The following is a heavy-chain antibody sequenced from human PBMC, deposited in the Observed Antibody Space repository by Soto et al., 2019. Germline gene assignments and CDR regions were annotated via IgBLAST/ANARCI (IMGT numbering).Heavy chain of an antibody. CDR2: ISGSGGST. CDR3: AKNLYDILTGGEGPFDY. CDR1: GFTFSSYA. J-gene: IGHJ4*02. Sequence: EVQLLESGGGLVQPGGYLRLSCAASGFTFSSYAMSWVRQAPGKGLEWVSAISGSGGSTYYADAVKGRFTISRDNSKNTLYLQMNSLRAEDTAVYYCAKNLYDILTGGEGPFDYWGQGTLVTVSS. D-gene: IGHD3-9*01. V-gene: IGHV3-23*01.